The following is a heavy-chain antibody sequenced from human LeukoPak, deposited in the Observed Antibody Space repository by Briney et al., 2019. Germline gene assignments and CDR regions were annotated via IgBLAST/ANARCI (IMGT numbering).Heavy chain of an antibody. V-gene: IGHV3-30*02. J-gene: IGHJ5*02. CDR1: GFTFSSYG. D-gene: IGHD5-24*01. CDR2: IRYDGSNK. Sequence: GGSLRLSCAASGFTFSSYGMHWVRQAPGKGLEWVAFIRYDGSNKYYADSVKGRFTISRDNSKNTLYLQMNSLRAEDTAVYYCAKDLGGWLQFGSDNWFDPWGQGTLVTVSS. CDR3: AKDLGGWLQFGSDNWFDP.